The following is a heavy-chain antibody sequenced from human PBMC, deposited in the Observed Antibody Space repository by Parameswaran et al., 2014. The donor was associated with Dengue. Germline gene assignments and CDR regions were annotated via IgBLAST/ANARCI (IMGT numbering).Heavy chain of an antibody. CDR2: ISSSSYI. CDR3: ANLFNYVDSSAYLSNPHDVYDI. Sequence: WIRQPPGKGLEWVSSISSSSYIYYADSVKGRFTISRDNAKNSLYLQMNSLSAEDTAVYYCANLFNYVDSSAYLSNPHDVYDIWGQGTVVTVSS. V-gene: IGHV3-21*04. D-gene: IGHD3-22*01. J-gene: IGHJ3*02.